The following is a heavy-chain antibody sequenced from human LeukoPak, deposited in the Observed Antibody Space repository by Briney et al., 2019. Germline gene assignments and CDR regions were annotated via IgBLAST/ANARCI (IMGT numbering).Heavy chain of an antibody. J-gene: IGHJ5*02. CDR3: AKAGLGYCSSTSCWRYNWFDP. CDR1: GFTFDDYA. Sequence: GGSLRLSCAASGFTFDDYAMHWVRQAPGKGLEWVSAISGSGGSTYYADSVKGRFTISRDNSKNTLYLQMNSLRAEDTAVYYCAKAGLGYCSSTSCWRYNWFDPWGQGTLVTVSS. CDR2: ISGSGGST. V-gene: IGHV3-23*01. D-gene: IGHD2-2*01.